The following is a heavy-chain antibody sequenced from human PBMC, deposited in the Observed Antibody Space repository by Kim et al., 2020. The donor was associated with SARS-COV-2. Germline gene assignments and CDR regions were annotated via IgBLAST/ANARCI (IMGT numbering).Heavy chain of an antibody. J-gene: IGHJ4*02. CDR2: NGNT. V-gene: IGHV1-3*01. CDR3: ARTQQLVH. Sequence: NGNTKNSQKFQGRGTITRDTSASTAYMELSSLRSEDTAVYYCARTQQLVHWGQGTLVTVSS. D-gene: IGHD6-13*01.